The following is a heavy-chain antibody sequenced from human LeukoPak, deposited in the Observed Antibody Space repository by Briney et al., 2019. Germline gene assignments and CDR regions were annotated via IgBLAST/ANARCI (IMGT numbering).Heavy chain of an antibody. CDR2: INHSGST. V-gene: IGHV4-34*01. Sequence: SETLSLTCAVYGGSFSGYYWSWIRQPPGKGLEWIGEINHSGSTNYNPSLKSRVTISVDTSKNQFSLKLSSVTAADTAVYYCARENSYVSPGGASWGQEPL. D-gene: IGHD5-18*01. CDR3: ARENSYVSPGGAS. CDR1: GGSFSGYY. J-gene: IGHJ5*02.